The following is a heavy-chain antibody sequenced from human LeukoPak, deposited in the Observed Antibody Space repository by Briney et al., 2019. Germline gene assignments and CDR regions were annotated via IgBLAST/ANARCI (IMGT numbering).Heavy chain of an antibody. D-gene: IGHD3-10*01. CDR2: LYYIRGA. Sequence: SETLSLTCTVSGGSISGYYWSWSRQPPGKGVEWVWNLYYIRGAWYKSYLKSRVTTSVDAYRNEFSLQLSSVTAADTAADYCAGLIDYGSGSYGEYLQHWGEGSLVTDPS. V-gene: IGHV4-59*01. CDR1: GGSISGYY. J-gene: IGHJ1*01. CDR3: AGLIDYGSGSYGEYLQH.